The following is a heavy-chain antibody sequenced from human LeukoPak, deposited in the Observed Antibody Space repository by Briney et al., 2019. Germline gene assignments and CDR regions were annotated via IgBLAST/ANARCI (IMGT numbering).Heavy chain of an antibody. V-gene: IGHV3-21*01. J-gene: IGHJ4*02. CDR3: AREGVYYDILTGYPPFDY. D-gene: IGHD3-9*01. CDR2: ISSSSSYI. CDR1: GFTFSSYS. Sequence: GGSLRLSCAASGFTFSSYSMNWVRQAPGKGLEWVSSISSSSSYIYYADSVKGRFTISRDNAKNSLYLQMNSLRAEDTAVYYCAREGVYYDILTGYPPFDYWDQGTLVTVSS.